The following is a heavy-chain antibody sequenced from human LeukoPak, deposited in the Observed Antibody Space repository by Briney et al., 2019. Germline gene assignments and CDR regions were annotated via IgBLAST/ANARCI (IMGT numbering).Heavy chain of an antibody. J-gene: IGHJ4*02. CDR3: ARWGDSEAYGSGSYDKYYFDY. D-gene: IGHD3-10*01. V-gene: IGHV4-39*01. Sequence: SETLSLTCTVSGGSISSSSYYWGWIRQPPGKGLEWIGSIYYSGSTYYNPSLKSRVTISVDTSKNQFSLKPSSVTAADTAVYYCARWGDSEAYGSGSYDKYYFDYWGQGTLVTVSS. CDR1: GGSISSSSYY. CDR2: IYYSGST.